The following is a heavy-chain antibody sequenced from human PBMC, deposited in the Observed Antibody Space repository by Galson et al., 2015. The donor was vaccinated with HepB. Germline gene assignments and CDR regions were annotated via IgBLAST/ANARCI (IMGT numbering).Heavy chain of an antibody. D-gene: IGHD5-24*01. CDR3: AVNRDGYNAVGY. J-gene: IGHJ4*02. CDR1: GFTFSSYA. CDR2: ISGSGGST. Sequence: SLRLSCAASGFTFSSYAMSWVRQAPGKGLEWVSAISGSGGSTYYADSVKGRFTISRDNSKNTLYLQMNSLRAEDTAVYYCAVNRDGYNAVGYWGQGTLVTVSS. V-gene: IGHV3-23*01.